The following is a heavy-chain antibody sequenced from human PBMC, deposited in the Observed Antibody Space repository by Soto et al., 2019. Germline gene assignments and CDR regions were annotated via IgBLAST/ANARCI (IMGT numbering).Heavy chain of an antibody. Sequence: SETLSLTCTVSGGSISSYYWSWIRQHPGKGLEWIGYIFYSGSTYYNPSLKSRVTISADTSKNQFSLKLTSVTAADTAVYYCARGRADSSGYYYANDYWGQGTLVTVSS. J-gene: IGHJ4*02. CDR3: ARGRADSSGYYYANDY. D-gene: IGHD3-22*01. CDR1: GGSISSYY. V-gene: IGHV4-59*06. CDR2: IFYSGST.